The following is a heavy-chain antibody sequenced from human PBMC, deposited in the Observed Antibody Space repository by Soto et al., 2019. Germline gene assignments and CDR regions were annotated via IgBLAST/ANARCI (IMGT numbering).Heavy chain of an antibody. Sequence: SETLSLTCAVYGGSFSGYYWSWIRQPPGKGLEWIGEINHRGSTNYNPSLKSRVTISVDTSKNQFSLKLSSVTAADTAVYYCARKGRYCSSSSCYAWWFDPWGQGTLVTVSS. CDR2: INHRGST. CDR1: GGSFSGYY. V-gene: IGHV4-34*01. J-gene: IGHJ5*02. CDR3: ARKGRYCSSSSCYAWWFDP. D-gene: IGHD2-2*01.